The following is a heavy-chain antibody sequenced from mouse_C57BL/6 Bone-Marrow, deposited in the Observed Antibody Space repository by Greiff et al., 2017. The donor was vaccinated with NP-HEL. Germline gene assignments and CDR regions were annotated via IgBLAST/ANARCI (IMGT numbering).Heavy chain of an antibody. Sequence: QVTLKECGPGILQPSQTLSLTCSFSGFSLSTFGMGVGWIRQPSGKGLEWLAHIWWDDDMYFNPALKRRLTISQDTSKNQVFLKIANVDTADTATYYCARIYYGSTHYYAMDYWGQGTSVTVSS. CDR2: IWWDDDM. V-gene: IGHV8-8*01. J-gene: IGHJ4*01. CDR1: GFSLSTFGMG. CDR3: ARIYYGSTHYYAMDY. D-gene: IGHD1-1*01.